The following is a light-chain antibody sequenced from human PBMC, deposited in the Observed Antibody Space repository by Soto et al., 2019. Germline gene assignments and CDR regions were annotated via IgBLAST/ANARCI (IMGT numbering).Light chain of an antibody. CDR2: GAS. CDR1: QNVDRNY. V-gene: IGKV3D-20*02. CDR3: QQRSIWPLT. Sequence: ELVLTQSPGTLSLSPGERATLSCRASQNVDRNYLAWYQQKPGQAPRIIIFGASGRATGIPDRFSGSGSGTDFTLTISRLEPEDFAVYYCQQRSIWPLTFGGGTKVDIK. J-gene: IGKJ4*01.